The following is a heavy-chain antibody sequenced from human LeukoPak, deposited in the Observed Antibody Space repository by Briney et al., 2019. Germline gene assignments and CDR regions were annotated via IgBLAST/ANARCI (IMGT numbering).Heavy chain of an antibody. CDR1: GYTFTSYA. V-gene: IGHV1-3*01. Sequence: ASVKVSCKASGYTFTSYAMHWVRQAPGQRLEWMGWINAGNGNTKYSQKFQGRVTITRDTSASTAYMELSSLRSEDTAVYYCARDKERIVVEGNWFDPWGQGTLVTVSS. CDR2: INAGNGNT. J-gene: IGHJ5*02. D-gene: IGHD3-22*01. CDR3: ARDKERIVVEGNWFDP.